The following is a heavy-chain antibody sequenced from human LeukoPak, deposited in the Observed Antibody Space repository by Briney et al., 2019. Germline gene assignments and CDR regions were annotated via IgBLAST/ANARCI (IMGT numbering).Heavy chain of an antibody. CDR3: ARDGGGYNQYWYFDL. D-gene: IGHD5-24*01. Sequence: SETLSLPCAVYGGSFSGYYWSWIRQPPGKGLEWIGEINHSGSTNYNPSLKSRVTISVDTSMTQFSLKLTSVTAADTAVYYCARDGGGYNQYWYFDLWGRGTLVTVSS. V-gene: IGHV4-34*01. CDR1: GGSFSGYY. J-gene: IGHJ2*01. CDR2: INHSGST.